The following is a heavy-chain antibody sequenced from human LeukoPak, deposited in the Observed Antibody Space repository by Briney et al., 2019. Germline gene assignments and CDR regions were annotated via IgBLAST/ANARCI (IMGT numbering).Heavy chain of an antibody. CDR2: ISGSGGST. Sequence: PGGSLRLSCAASGFTFSSYAMSWVRQAPGKGLEWVSAISGSGGSTYYADSVKGRFTISRDNSKNTLYLQMNSLRAEDTAVYYCAKAPRYSSGWSGGGYYFDYWGQGTLVTVSS. V-gene: IGHV3-23*01. D-gene: IGHD6-19*01. CDR3: AKAPRYSSGWSGGGYYFDY. J-gene: IGHJ4*02. CDR1: GFTFSSYA.